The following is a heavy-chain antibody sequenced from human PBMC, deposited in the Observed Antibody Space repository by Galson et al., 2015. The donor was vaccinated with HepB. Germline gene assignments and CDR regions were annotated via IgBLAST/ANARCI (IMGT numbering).Heavy chain of an antibody. CDR2: ISYDGSST. Sequence: SLRLSCAASGFTFNNYGMHWVRQAPGKGLEWVAVISYDGSSTYYAVSVKGRFTISRDNSKNTLYLQMNSLRTEDTAVYYCAKYLNGGSYSITNYGTDNFDYWGQGTLVTVSS. J-gene: IGHJ4*02. CDR1: GFTFNNYG. V-gene: IGHV3-30*18. D-gene: IGHD1-26*01. CDR3: AKYLNGGSYSITNYGTDNFDY.